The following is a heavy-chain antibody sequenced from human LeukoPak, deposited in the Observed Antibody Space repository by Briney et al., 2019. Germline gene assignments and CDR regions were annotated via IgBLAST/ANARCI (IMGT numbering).Heavy chain of an antibody. CDR3: AKHSVLTGSGYAFDI. D-gene: IGHD3-9*01. V-gene: IGHV4-59*08. CDR2: IHYSGGT. Sequence: SETLSLTCTVSGGSISNYYCSWIRQSPGKGLEWIGYIHYSGGTKYNPSLKSRVIISVDMSMNQFSLKLSSVTAADTAMYYCAKHSVLTGSGYAFDIWGQGTAVTVSS. CDR1: GGSISNYY. J-gene: IGHJ3*02.